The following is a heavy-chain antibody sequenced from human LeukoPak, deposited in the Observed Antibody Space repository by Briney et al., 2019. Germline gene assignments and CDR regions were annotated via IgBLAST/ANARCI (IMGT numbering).Heavy chain of an antibody. D-gene: IGHD4-11*01. J-gene: IGHJ6*03. CDR3: ARVGHSNHFYYYMDV. V-gene: IGHV1-18*01. CDR1: GYTFANYE. CDR2: INTYNGKT. Sequence: ASVKVSCKASGYTFANYEISWVRQAPGQGLEWMGWINTYNGKTNYAQKVQGRVTVTTDTSTSTAYMELRSLISDDTAVYYCARVGHSNHFYYYMDVWGEGTTVTVSS.